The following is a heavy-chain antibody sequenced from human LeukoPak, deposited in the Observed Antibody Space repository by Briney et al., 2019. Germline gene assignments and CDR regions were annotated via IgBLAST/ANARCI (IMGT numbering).Heavy chain of an antibody. D-gene: IGHD1-26*01. CDR2: ISDSGST. V-gene: IGHV4-59*08. J-gene: IGHJ6*02. CDR1: GFSISRYY. Sequence: SETLSLTCTVSGFSISRYYWSWIRQPPGKGLECVGYISDSGSTNYNPSLKNRVSISVDTSQNQFSLKVSPVSAADTAVYYCSRLAVGVYYCMDVWGQGTTVTVSS. CDR3: SRLAVGVYYCMDV.